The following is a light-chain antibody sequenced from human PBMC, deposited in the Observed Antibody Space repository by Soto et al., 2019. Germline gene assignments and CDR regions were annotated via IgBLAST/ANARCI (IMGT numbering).Light chain of an antibody. V-gene: IGLV2-14*01. Sequence: QSALTQPASVSVSPGQSITISCTGASNVIGSSDYVSWYQQHPGKAPKLIIYGVRNGPSGTSDRFSGSKSGNTASLTIAGLQAEHEADYYCSSSTISITLVFCGGTKVTVL. CDR2: GVR. J-gene: IGLJ2*01. CDR1: SNVIGSSDY. CDR3: SSSTISITLV.